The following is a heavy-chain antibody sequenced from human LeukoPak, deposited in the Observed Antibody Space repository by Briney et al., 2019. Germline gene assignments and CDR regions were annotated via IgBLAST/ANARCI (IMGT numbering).Heavy chain of an antibody. Sequence: GGSLRLSCAASGFTFSSYSMNWVRQAPGKGLEWVSSISSSSYIYYADSVKGRFTISRDNAKNSLYLQMNSLRAEDTAVYYCARDWDTWAPFDYWGQGTLVTVSS. D-gene: IGHD5-18*01. V-gene: IGHV3-21*01. CDR1: GFTFSSYS. J-gene: IGHJ4*02. CDR3: ARDWDTWAPFDY. CDR2: ISSSSYI.